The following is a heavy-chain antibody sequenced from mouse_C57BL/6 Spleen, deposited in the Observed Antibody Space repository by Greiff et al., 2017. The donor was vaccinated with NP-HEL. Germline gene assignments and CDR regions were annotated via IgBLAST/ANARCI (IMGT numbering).Heavy chain of an antibody. CDR2: IHPNSGST. CDR1: GYTFTSYW. CDR3: ARLELGGWYFDV. V-gene: IGHV1-64*01. J-gene: IGHJ1*03. Sequence: QVQLQQPGAELVKPGASVKLSCKASGYTFTSYWMHWVKQRPGQGLEWIGMIHPNSGSTNYNEKFKSKATLTVDKSSSTAYMQLSSLTSEDSAVYYCARLELGGWYFDVWGTGTTVTVSS. D-gene: IGHD4-1*01.